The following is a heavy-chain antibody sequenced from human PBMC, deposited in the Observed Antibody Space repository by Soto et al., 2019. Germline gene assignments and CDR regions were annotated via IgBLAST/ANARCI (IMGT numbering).Heavy chain of an antibody. CDR3: ARSTGCGFRPGTHRFNWFDP. V-gene: IGHV1-69*01. D-gene: IGHD5-12*01. J-gene: IGHJ5*02. CDR1: GVTFSSFA. Sequence: QVQLVQSGAEGKQPGSSVKVSCQASGVTFSSFAISWVRQAPGQGLEWMGGIIPIFRTPNYAQNFQGRVTITADESTSSVYMALSRLRSEVTAVYYWARSTGCGFRPGTHRFNWFDPWGQGTLVTVSS. CDR2: IIPIFRTP.